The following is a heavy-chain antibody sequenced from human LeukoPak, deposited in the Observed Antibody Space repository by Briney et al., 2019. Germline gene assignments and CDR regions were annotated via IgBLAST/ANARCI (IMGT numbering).Heavy chain of an antibody. CDR2: IYYSGST. V-gene: IGHV4-39*01. CDR1: GGSISSSSYY. Sequence: KSSETLSLTCTVSGGSISSSSYYWGRIRQPPGKGLEWIGSIYYSGSTYYNPSLKSRVTISVDTSKNQFSLKLSSVTAADTAVYYCARYFFEFRVRTIDYWGQGTLVTVSS. CDR3: ARYFFEFRVRTIDY. D-gene: IGHD2/OR15-2a*01. J-gene: IGHJ4*02.